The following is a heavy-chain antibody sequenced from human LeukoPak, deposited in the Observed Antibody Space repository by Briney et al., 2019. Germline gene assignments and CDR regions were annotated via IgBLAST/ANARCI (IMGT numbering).Heavy chain of an antibody. CDR2: ISWNSGSI. V-gene: IGHV3-9*01. CDR1: GFTFDDYA. CDR3: AKDMARITAVAHH. J-gene: IGHJ5*02. D-gene: IGHD6-19*01. Sequence: GRSLRLSCAASGFTFDDYAMHWVRQAPGKGLEWVSGISWNSGSIGYADSVKGRFTISRDNAKNSLYLQMNSLRAEDTALYYCAKDMARITAVAHHWGQGTLVTVSS.